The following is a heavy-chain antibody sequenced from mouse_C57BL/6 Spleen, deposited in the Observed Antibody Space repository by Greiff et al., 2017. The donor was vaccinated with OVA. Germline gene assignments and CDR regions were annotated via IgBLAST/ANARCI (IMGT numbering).Heavy chain of an antibody. J-gene: IGHJ2*01. CDR1: GYTFTSYW. Sequence: VQLQQSGAELVRPGSSVKLSCKASGYTFTSYWMDWVKQRPGQGLEWIGNIYPSDSETHYNQKFTNKATLTVDKSSSTAYMQLSSLTSEYSAVYYCARTTTVVDFYFDYWGQGTTLTVSS. V-gene: IGHV1-61*01. CDR3: ARTTTVVDFYFDY. CDR2: IYPSDSET. D-gene: IGHD1-1*01.